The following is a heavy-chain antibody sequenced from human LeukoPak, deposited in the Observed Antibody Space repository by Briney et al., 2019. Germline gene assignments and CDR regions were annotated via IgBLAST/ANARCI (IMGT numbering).Heavy chain of an antibody. V-gene: IGHV3-21*01. CDR3: ARVDTAMDFDY. J-gene: IGHJ4*02. D-gene: IGHD5-18*01. Sequence: PGGSLRLSCAASGFTLSSYSMNWVRQAPGKGLEWVSSISSSSYIYYADSVKGRFTISRDNAKNSLYLQMNSLRAEDTAVYYCARVDTAMDFDYWGQGTLVTVSS. CDR1: GFTLSSYS. CDR2: ISSSSYI.